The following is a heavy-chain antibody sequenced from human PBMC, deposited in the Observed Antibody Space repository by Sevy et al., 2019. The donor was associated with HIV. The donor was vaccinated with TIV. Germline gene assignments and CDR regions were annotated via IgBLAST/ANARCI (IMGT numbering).Heavy chain of an antibody. CDR3: ARDLPPSATTVPHFDC. Sequence: WGSLRLSCAASGFTFTSYEMNWVRQAPGKGLEWLSYISNSGTTIYYSDSVKGRFTISRDNARNSLYLQMSSLRAEDTAIYYCARDLPPSATTVPHFDCWGQGTLVTVSS. CDR1: GFTFTSYE. D-gene: IGHD4-17*01. V-gene: IGHV3-48*03. CDR2: ISNSGTTI. J-gene: IGHJ4*02.